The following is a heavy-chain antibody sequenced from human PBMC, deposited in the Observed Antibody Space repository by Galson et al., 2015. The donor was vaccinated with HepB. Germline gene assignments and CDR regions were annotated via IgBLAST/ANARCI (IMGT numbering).Heavy chain of an antibody. D-gene: IGHD2-15*01. CDR1: GYTFTSYA. CDR3: ARARETLFRCSGGSCSLAY. V-gene: IGHV1-3*01. J-gene: IGHJ4*02. Sequence: SVKVSCKASGYTFTSYAMHWVRQAPGQRLEWMGWINAGNGNTKYSQKFQGRVTITRDTSASTAYMELSSLRSEDTAVYYCARARETLFRCSGGSCSLAYWGQGTLVTVSS. CDR2: INAGNGNT.